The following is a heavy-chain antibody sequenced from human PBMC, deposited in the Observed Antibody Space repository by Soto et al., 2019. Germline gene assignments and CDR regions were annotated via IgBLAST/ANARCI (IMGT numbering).Heavy chain of an antibody. CDR3: ARDAIGCGGDCFPYFDY. Sequence: EVQLVESGGGLVQPGGSLRLSCAASGFTFSSYDMHWVRQATGKGLEWVSAIGTAGDTYYPGSVKGRFTISRENAKTSLYLQMNSLRAEDTAVYYCARDAIGCGGDCFPYFDYWGQGTLVTVSS. J-gene: IGHJ4*02. V-gene: IGHV3-13*01. CDR2: IGTAGDT. D-gene: IGHD2-21*02. CDR1: GFTFSSYD.